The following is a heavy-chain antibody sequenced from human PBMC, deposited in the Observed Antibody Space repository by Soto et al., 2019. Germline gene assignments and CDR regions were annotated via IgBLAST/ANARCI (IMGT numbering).Heavy chain of an antibody. J-gene: IGHJ6*02. CDR2: ISAYNGNT. CDR1: GYTFTSYG. Sequence: QVQLVQSGAEVKKPGASVKVSCKASGYTFTSYGISWVRQAPGQGLEWMGWISAYNGNTNYAQKLQGRVTMTTDTTTSTAYLELGSLRSDDTAVYYCARDWGSSWYYCYGMDVWGQGTTVTVSS. CDR3: ARDWGSSWYYCYGMDV. D-gene: IGHD6-13*01. V-gene: IGHV1-18*01.